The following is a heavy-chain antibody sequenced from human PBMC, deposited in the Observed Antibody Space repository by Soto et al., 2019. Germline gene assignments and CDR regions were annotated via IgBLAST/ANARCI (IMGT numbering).Heavy chain of an antibody. V-gene: IGHV4-34*01. Sequence: SETLSLTCAVYGGSFSGYYWSWIRQPPGKGLEWIGEINHSGSTNYNPSLKSRVTISVDTSKNQFSLKLSSVTAADTAVYYCARRHSSGWYFSEVVYKNQYYFDYWGQGTLVTVSS. J-gene: IGHJ4*02. CDR2: INHSGST. D-gene: IGHD6-19*01. CDR3: ARRHSSGWYFSEVVYKNQYYFDY. CDR1: GGSFSGYY.